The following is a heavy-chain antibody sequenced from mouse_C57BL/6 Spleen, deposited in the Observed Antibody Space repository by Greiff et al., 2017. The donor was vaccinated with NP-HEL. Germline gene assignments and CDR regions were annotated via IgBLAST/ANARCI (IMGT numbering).Heavy chain of an antibody. CDR2: ISSGGDYI. Sequence: EVQRVESGEGLVKPGGSLKLSCAASGFTFSSYAMSWVRQTPEKRLEWVAYISSGGDYIYYADTVKGRFTISRDNARNTLYLQMSSLKSEDTAMYYCTRDTYYSNYGYAMDYWGQGTSVTVSS. D-gene: IGHD2-5*01. V-gene: IGHV5-9-1*02. CDR3: TRDTYYSNYGYAMDY. CDR1: GFTFSSYA. J-gene: IGHJ4*01.